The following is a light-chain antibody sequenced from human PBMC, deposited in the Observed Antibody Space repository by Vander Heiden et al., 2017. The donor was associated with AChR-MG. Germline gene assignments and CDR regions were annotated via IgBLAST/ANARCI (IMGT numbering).Light chain of an antibody. CDR2: QDS. CDR1: KLGDKY. V-gene: IGLV3-1*01. CDR3: QAWDSSTVL. Sequence: SYDLTQPPPVPVSPGQTASITCSGDKLGDKYASWYQQKPGQSPVLVIYQDSKRPSGIPERFSGSNSGNTATLTISGTQAMDEADYYCQAWDSSTVLFGGGTKLTVL. J-gene: IGLJ2*01.